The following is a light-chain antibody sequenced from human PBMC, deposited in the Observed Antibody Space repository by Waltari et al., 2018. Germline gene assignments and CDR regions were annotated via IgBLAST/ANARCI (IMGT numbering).Light chain of an antibody. Sequence: SYVMPQPPSVSVAPGKTARITCGGNNLGRKSIHLYQQQAGQAPVLVIHYDCGRPTGIPERFSVSTSGDTATLRISRVEAGDEADYFCQVWDYIQGVFGGGTKLTVL. CDR2: YDC. CDR3: QVWDYIQGV. V-gene: IGLV3-21*04. J-gene: IGLJ3*02. CDR1: NLGRKS.